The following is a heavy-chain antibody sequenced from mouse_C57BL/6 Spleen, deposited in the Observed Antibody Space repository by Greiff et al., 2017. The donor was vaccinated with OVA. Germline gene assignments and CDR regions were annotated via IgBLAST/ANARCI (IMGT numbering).Heavy chain of an antibody. CDR2: IRLKSDNYAT. V-gene: IGHV6-3*01. Sequence: EVKVVESGGGLVQPGGSMKLSCVASGFTFSNYWMNWVRQSPEKGLEWVAQIRLKSDNYATHYAESVKGRFTISRDDSKSSVYLQMNNLRAEDTGIYYCTIRGYFDVWGTGTTVTVSS. CDR3: TIRGYFDV. CDR1: GFTFSNYW. J-gene: IGHJ1*03.